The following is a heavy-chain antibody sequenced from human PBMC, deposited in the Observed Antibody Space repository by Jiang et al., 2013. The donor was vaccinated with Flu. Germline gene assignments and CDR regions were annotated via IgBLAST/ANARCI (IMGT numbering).Heavy chain of an antibody. D-gene: IGHD2-2*01. V-gene: IGHV4-34*01. J-gene: IGHJ6*02. CDR3: ARRDIVVVPAGGMDV. CDR1: GGSFSGYY. Sequence: LLKPSETLSLTCAVYGGSFSGYYWSWIRQPPGKGLEWIGEINHSGSTNYNPSLKSRVTISVDTSKNQFSLKLSSVTAADTAVYYCARRDIVVVPAGGMDVWGQGTTVTVSS. CDR2: INHSGST.